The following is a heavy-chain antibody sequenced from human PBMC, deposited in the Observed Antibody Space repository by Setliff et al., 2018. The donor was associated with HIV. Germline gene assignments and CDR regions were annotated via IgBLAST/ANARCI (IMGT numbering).Heavy chain of an antibody. J-gene: IGHJ2*01. CDR1: GYTFTNHL. CDR2: INADNGNT. D-gene: IGHD1-1*01. Sequence: ASVKVSCKASGYTFTNHLLYWVRQAPGQRLEWMGWINADNGNTRYSQKFQGRVTITRDASASTAYIELSSLTSQDTAVYYCARERATGKPPLLNWYFDLWGRGTLVTVSS. V-gene: IGHV1-3*01. CDR3: ARERATGKPPLLNWYFDL.